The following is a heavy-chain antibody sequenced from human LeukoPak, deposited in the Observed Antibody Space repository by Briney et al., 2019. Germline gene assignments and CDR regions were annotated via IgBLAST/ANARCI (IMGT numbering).Heavy chain of an antibody. J-gene: IGHJ4*02. CDR3: AYRRGLALDY. CDR2: IYWDDDK. V-gene: IGHV2-5*02. D-gene: IGHD6-19*01. Sequence: SGPTLVNPTQTLTLTCTYSGFSLSSSGVGVGWVRQPPGKDLEWLALIYWDDDKRYSPSLKSRLTITKDTSTNQVVLTMTNMDPVDTATYYCAYRRGLALDYWGQGTLVTVSS. CDR1: GFSLSSSGVG.